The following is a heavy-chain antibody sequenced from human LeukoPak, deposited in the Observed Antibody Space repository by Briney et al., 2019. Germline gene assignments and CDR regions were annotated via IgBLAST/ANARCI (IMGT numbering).Heavy chain of an antibody. Sequence: KPSETLSLTCTVSGGSISSYYWSWIRQPPGKGLEWIGYIYYSGSTNYNPSLKSRVTISVDTSKNQFSLKLSSVTAADTAVYYCARGRYDSSGYYPDYWGRGTLVTVSS. CDR1: GGSISSYY. CDR2: IYYSGST. D-gene: IGHD3-22*01. CDR3: ARGRYDSSGYYPDY. V-gene: IGHV4-59*08. J-gene: IGHJ4*02.